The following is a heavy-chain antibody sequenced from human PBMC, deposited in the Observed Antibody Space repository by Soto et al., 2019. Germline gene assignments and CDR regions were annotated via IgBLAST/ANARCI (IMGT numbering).Heavy chain of an antibody. CDR1: EFTFANAW. Sequence: GGSLRLSCAASEFTFANAWISWVRQAPGKGLEWVGRIKSKADGGTTDYAAPVKGRLTISRDESQNTLYLQMNSLKTEDTAVYYCTSLYYGHWGQGTLVTVYS. D-gene: IGHD4-17*01. CDR3: TSLYYGH. V-gene: IGHV3-15*01. CDR2: IKSKADGGTT. J-gene: IGHJ4*02.